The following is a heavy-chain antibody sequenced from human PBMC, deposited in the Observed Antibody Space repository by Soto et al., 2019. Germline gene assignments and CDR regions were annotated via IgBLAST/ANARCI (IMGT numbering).Heavy chain of an antibody. V-gene: IGHV4-34*01. D-gene: IGHD2-21*02. CDR1: GGSFSGYY. CDR2: INHSGST. J-gene: IGHJ5*02. Sequence: PSETLSLTCAVYGGSFSGYYWSWIRQPPGKGLEWIGEINHSGSTNYNPSLKSRVTISVDTSKNQFSLKLSSVTAADTAVYYCARHPSDFWFDPWGQGTLVTVSS. CDR3: ARHPSDFWFDP.